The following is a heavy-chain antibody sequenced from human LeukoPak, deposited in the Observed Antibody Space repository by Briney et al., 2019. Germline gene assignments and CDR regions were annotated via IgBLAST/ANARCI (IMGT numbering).Heavy chain of an antibody. CDR2: INPSGGTT. V-gene: IGHV1-2*02. Sequence: ASVTVSCKASGYTFTSYGISWVRQAPGQGLEWMGVINPSGGTTNYAQKFQGRVTMTRDTSISTAYMELSRLRSDDTAVYYCARGTGSWVALTVFDYWGQGTLVTVSS. CDR3: ARGTGSWVALTVFDY. CDR1: GYTFTSYG. J-gene: IGHJ4*02. D-gene: IGHD1-14*01.